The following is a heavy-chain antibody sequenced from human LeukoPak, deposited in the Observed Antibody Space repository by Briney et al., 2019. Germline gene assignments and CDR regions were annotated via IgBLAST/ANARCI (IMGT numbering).Heavy chain of an antibody. Sequence: SVKVSCKASGGAFSSYAISWVRQAPGQGLEWMGGIIPIFGTANYAQKFQGGVTITAYESTSTAYMELSSLRSEDTAVYYCARDIVVVVAATYGYYYYGMDVWGQGTTVTVSS. J-gene: IGHJ6*02. CDR3: ARDIVVVVAATYGYYYYGMDV. V-gene: IGHV1-69*13. D-gene: IGHD2-15*01. CDR1: GGAFSSYA. CDR2: IIPIFGTA.